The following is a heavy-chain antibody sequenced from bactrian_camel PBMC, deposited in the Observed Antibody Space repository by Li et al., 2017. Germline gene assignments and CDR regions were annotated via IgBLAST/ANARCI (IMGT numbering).Heavy chain of an antibody. D-gene: IGHD5*01. V-gene: IGHV3S54*01. Sequence: HVQLVESGGGSVQAGGSLRLSCVSSGYRGNLMGWFRQAPGKEREGVAALLTGGTSTWYANFVRGRFTISLDNAKNTVYLQMNSLKPEDTAMYYCAAGLLADHGLGRGTQVTVS. CDR2: LLTGGTST. CDR1: GYRGNL. J-gene: IGHJ4*01.